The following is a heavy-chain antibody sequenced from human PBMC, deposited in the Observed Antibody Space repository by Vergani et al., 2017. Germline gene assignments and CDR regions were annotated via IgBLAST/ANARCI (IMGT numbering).Heavy chain of an antibody. Sequence: EVQLVESGGGLVQPGGSLRLSCAASGFTVSSNYMSWVRQAPGKGLEWVSVIYSGGSTYYADSVKGRFTISRDNSKNTLYLQMNSLRAEDTAVYYCASLRITMVRGDDYWGQGTLVTVSS. V-gene: IGHV3-66*01. J-gene: IGHJ4*02. D-gene: IGHD3-10*01. CDR2: IYSGGST. CDR1: GFTVSSNY. CDR3: ASLRITMVRGDDY.